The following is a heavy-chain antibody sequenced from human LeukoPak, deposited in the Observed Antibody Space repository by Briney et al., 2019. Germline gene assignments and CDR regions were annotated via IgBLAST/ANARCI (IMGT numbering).Heavy chain of an antibody. J-gene: IGHJ4*02. Sequence: PSETLSLTRTVSGGSISSYYWSWIRQPPGKGLEWIGYIYYSGSTNYNPSLKSRVTISVDTSKNQFSLKLSSVTAADTAVYYCARDGGGPRGGYFDWFSLDYWGQGTLVTVSS. D-gene: IGHD3-9*01. CDR2: IYYSGST. V-gene: IGHV4-59*01. CDR1: GGSISSYY. CDR3: ARDGGGPRGGYFDWFSLDY.